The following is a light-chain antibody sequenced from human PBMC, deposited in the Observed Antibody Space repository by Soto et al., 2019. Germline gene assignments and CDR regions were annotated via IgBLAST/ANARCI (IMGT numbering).Light chain of an antibody. V-gene: IGKV3-11*01. CDR1: QSVSSY. J-gene: IGKJ5*01. CDR3: QQRSSWPSIT. Sequence: EIVLTQSPATLSLSPGERATLSCRASQSVSSYLAWYQQKPGQAPRLLIYDASNRASGIPARFSGSGSGTDFTLTINSLEPEDFAVYYCQQRSSWPSITFGQGTRLEIK. CDR2: DAS.